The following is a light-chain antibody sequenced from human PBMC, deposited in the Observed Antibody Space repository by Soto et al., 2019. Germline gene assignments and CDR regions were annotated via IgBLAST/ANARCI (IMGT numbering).Light chain of an antibody. J-gene: IGKJ1*01. CDR1: QSVSNN. Sequence: EIVMTQSPATLSVSPGERGTLSFRASQSVSNNLAWYQQKPGQAPRLLIYGASTRATGIPARFSGSGSGTDFTLTISSLEPEDFAVYYCQQRSNWPRTFGQGTKVDI. V-gene: IGKV3-11*01. CDR2: GAS. CDR3: QQRSNWPRT.